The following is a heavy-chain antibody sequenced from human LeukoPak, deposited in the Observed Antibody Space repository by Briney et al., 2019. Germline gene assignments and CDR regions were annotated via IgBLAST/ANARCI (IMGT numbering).Heavy chain of an antibody. CDR1: GFTFSDYY. V-gene: IGHV3-11*06. CDR3: ARGQIGSW. D-gene: IGHD6-13*01. Sequence: GGSLRLSCEASGFTFSDYYMSWIRQAPGKGLEWISYISGSSSHINYADSVKGRFTISRDNAKKSVYLHMDSLRAEDTAVYYCARGQIGSWWGQGTLVIVSS. CDR2: ISGSSSHI. J-gene: IGHJ4*02.